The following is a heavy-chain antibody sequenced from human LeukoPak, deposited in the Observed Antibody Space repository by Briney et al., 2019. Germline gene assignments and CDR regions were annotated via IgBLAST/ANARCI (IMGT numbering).Heavy chain of an antibody. J-gene: IGHJ4*02. Sequence: SETLSLTCTVSGGSISSGSYYWSWIRQPAGKGLEWIGRIYTSGSTNYNPSLKSRVTISVDTSKNQFSLKLSSVTAADTAVYYCARGPKSDIVVVWGFDYWGQGTLVTVSS. D-gene: IGHD2-2*01. CDR1: GGSISSGSYY. CDR3: ARGPKSDIVVVWGFDY. V-gene: IGHV4-61*02. CDR2: IYTSGST.